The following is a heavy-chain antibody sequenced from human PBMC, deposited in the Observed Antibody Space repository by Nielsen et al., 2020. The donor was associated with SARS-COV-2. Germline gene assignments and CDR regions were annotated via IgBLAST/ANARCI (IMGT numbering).Heavy chain of an antibody. D-gene: IGHD5-12*01. CDR1: GFTFSTYA. CDR2: LSSSEYST. V-gene: IGHV3-64D*09. J-gene: IGHJ4*02. Sequence: GGSLRLSCSASGFTFSTYAMHWVRQAPGKGLECVSSLSSSEYSTYHADSVKGRFTISRDNPKNTLYLQMSSLRPEDSGVYYCVRDFGGSSGYERDFWGQGALVTVSS. CDR3: VRDFGGSSGYERDF.